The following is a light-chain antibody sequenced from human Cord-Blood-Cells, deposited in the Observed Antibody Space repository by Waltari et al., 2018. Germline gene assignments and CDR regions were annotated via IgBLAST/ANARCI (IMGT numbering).Light chain of an antibody. V-gene: IGLV1-47*01. CDR3: AAWDDSLSGYV. J-gene: IGLJ1*01. CDR2: RNN. CDR1: SSNIGSNY. Sequence: QSVLTQPPSASGTPEQRVTISCSGSSSNIGSNYVYCYQQLPGTAPKLLIYRNNQRPSGVPDRFSGSKSGTSASLAISGLRSEDEADYYCAAWDDSLSGYVFGTGTKVTVL.